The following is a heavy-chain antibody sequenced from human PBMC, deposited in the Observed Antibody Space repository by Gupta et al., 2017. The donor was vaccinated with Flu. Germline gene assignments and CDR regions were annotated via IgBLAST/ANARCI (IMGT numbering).Heavy chain of an antibody. CDR3: AKDPTLYSSGWDYY. D-gene: IGHD6-19*01. CDR1: GFTFSSYA. J-gene: IGHJ4*02. CDR2: ISGSGGST. Sequence: EVQLLESGGGLVQPGGSLRLSCAASGFTFSSYAMSWVRQAPGKGLEWASAISGSGGSTYYADAVKGRFTISRDNSKNTLYLQMNSLRAEDTAVYYCAKDPTLYSSGWDYYWGQGTLVTVSS. V-gene: IGHV3-23*01.